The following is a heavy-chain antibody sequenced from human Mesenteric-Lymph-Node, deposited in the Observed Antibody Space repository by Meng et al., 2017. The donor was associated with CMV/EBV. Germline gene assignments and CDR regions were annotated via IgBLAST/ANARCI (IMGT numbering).Heavy chain of an antibody. Sequence: GGSLRLSCAASGFTFSDYPFHWVRQAPGKGLEWVAFIRYDGSNKYYADSVKGRFTISRDNSKNTLYLQMNSLRAEDTAVYYCAKSRALEWLFNPSWSAFDIWGQGTMVTVSS. CDR2: IRYDGSNK. J-gene: IGHJ3*02. V-gene: IGHV3-30*02. D-gene: IGHD3-3*01. CDR3: AKSRALEWLFNPSWSAFDI. CDR1: GFTFSDYP.